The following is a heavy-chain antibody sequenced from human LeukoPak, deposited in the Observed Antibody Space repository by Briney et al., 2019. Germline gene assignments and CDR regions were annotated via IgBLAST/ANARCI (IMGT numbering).Heavy chain of an antibody. V-gene: IGHV4-38-2*02. Sequence: SETLSLTCTVSGYSISSGYYWGWIRQPPGKGLEWIGSIYYSGSTYYNPSLKSRVTISVDTSKNQFSLKLSSVTAADTAVYYCARHLMRITIDYWGQGTLVTVSS. J-gene: IGHJ4*02. CDR2: IYYSGST. CDR3: ARHLMRITIDY. D-gene: IGHD3-16*01. CDR1: GYSISSGYY.